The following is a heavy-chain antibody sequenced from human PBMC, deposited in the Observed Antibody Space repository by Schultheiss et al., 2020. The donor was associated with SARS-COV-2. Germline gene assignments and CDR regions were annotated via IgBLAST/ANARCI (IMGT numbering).Heavy chain of an antibody. CDR2: INHSGST. Sequence: SETLSLTCTVSGGSISSSSYYWGWIRQPPGKGLEWIGEINHSGSTNYNPSLKSRVTILVDTSKNQFSLKLSSVTAADTAVYYCASRGTGDYGMDVWGQGTTVTVSS. V-gene: IGHV4-39*07. J-gene: IGHJ6*02. D-gene: IGHD3/OR15-3a*01. CDR3: ASRGTGDYGMDV. CDR1: GGSISSSSYY.